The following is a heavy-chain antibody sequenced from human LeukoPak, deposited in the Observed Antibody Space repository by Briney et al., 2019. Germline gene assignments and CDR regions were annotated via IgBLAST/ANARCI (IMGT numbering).Heavy chain of an antibody. Sequence: SETLSLTCTVSGGSISSYYWSWVRQPAGKGLEWIGRIYASGNTNYNPSLKGRVTMTVDTSKNQFSLNLSSVTAADTAVYYCARGRGSLPFDYRGQGTLVTVSS. V-gene: IGHV4-4*07. CDR3: ARGRGSLPFDY. CDR1: GGSISSYY. J-gene: IGHJ4*02. D-gene: IGHD1-26*01. CDR2: IYASGNT.